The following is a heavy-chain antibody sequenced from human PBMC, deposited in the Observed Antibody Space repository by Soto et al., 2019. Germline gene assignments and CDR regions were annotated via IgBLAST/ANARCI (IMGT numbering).Heavy chain of an antibody. CDR1: GYSFTIYW. CDR2: IYPGDSDT. J-gene: IGHJ6*02. Sequence: GESLKISCKGSGYSFTIYWIGWVRQMPGKGLEWMGIIYPGDSDTRYSPSFQGQVTISADKSISTAYLQWSSLKASDTAMYYCARYSGYPYYYYGMDVWGQGTTVTVSS. CDR3: ARYSGYPYYYYGMDV. D-gene: IGHD5-12*01. V-gene: IGHV5-51*01.